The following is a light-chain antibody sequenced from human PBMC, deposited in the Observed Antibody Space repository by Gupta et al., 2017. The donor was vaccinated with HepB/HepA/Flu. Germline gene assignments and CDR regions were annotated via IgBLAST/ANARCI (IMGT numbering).Light chain of an antibody. J-gene: IGKJ3*01. CDR2: GAS. CDR1: QSVSSN. CDR3: QQYNTWPLT. V-gene: IGKV3-15*01. Sequence: EIVMTQSPATLSVSPGERATLTCRDSQSVSSNLAWYQQKPGQAPRLLIYGASTRATGIPARFSGSGSGTEFTLTISSLQSEDFAVYYCQQYNTWPLTFGPGTKVDIK.